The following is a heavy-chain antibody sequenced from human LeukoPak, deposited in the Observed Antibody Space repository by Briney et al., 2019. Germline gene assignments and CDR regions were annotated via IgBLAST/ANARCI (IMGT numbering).Heavy chain of an antibody. CDR2: ISGSSSYI. CDR1: GFTFSSYT. J-gene: IGHJ4*02. V-gene: IGHV3-21*01. CDR3: ARDMGSSWANDY. Sequence: PGGSLRLSCAASGFTFSSYTMNWVRQAPGKGLEWVSSISGSSSYIYHADSVKGRFTISRDNAKNSLYLQMNSLRAEDTAVYYCARDMGSSWANDYWGQGTLVTVSS. D-gene: IGHD6-13*01.